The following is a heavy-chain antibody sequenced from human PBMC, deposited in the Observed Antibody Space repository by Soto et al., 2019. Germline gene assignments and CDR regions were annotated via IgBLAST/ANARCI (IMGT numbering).Heavy chain of an antibody. J-gene: IGHJ6*02. V-gene: IGHV5-51*01. CDR1: GYSFSTNW. CDR3: AKFGLGDFKPPRIPRGGMDV. CDR2: IYPGDSHT. D-gene: IGHD3-10*01. Sequence: GESLKISCQGSGYSFSTNWIAWVRQVPGKGLEWMGIIYPGDSHTIYSPSFQGQATISVDNSIATAYLQLSSLRASDTAIYYCAKFGLGDFKPPRIPRGGMDVWGLGTTVTVSS.